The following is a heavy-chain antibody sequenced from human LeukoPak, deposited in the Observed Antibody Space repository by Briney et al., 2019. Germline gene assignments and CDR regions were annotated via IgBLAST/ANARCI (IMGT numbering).Heavy chain of an antibody. D-gene: IGHD5-18*01. CDR2: ISGSGGSI. CDR1: GFTFSNYV. CDR3: AKHGDTAMWLDY. V-gene: IGHV3-23*01. Sequence: GSLRLSCAASGFTFSNYVMNWVRQAPGKGLEWVSGISGSGGSIYYADSVKGRFTISRDSSKNTLNLQMNSPRAEDTAVYYCAKHGDTAMWLDYWGQGTLVTVSS. J-gene: IGHJ4*02.